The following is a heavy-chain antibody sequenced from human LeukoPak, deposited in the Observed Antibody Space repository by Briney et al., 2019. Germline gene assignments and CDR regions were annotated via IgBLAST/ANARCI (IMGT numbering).Heavy chain of an antibody. D-gene: IGHD3-22*01. J-gene: IGHJ6*01. V-gene: IGHV4-59*01. CDR3: ARSYDSRGYYYYGMDV. CDR1: GGSINNYY. Sequence: SETLSLTCTVSGGSINNYYWSWIRQPPGKGLEWIGYIYYTGSTDFNPSLKSRVTISLDTSKTQFSLRLNSMTTADTAVYYCARSYDSRGYYYYGMDVWGQGTTVTVSS. CDR2: IYYTGST.